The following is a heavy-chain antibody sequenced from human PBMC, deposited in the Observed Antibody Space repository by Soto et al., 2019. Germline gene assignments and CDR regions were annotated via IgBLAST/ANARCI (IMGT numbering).Heavy chain of an antibody. V-gene: IGHV4-61*01. Sequence: SETLSLTCTVSGGSVSSTSYYWTWIRQPPGKGLEWIGYIHYIGSTNYNPSLKSRVAMSVDTSKNHFSLRLSSVTAADTAVYYCARAWEPLYFDYWGQRALVTVSS. J-gene: IGHJ4*02. CDR1: GGSVSSTSYY. D-gene: IGHD1-26*01. CDR2: IHYIGST. CDR3: ARAWEPLYFDY.